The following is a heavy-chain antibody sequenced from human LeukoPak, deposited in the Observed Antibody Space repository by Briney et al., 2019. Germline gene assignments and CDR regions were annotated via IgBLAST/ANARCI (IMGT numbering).Heavy chain of an antibody. J-gene: IGHJ3*01. CDR3: ARGGFHNSGSYWNAFDV. D-gene: IGHD1-26*01. CDR2: IYSGGST. V-gene: IGHV3-66*01. CDR1: GFTFSSYA. Sequence: GGSLRLSCAASGFTFSSYAMSWVRQAPGKGLEWVSVIYSGGSTYYSDSVKGRFTISGDYFKNTLYLEMNSLRVDDTALYYCARGGFHNSGSYWNAFDVWGQGTMVTVSS.